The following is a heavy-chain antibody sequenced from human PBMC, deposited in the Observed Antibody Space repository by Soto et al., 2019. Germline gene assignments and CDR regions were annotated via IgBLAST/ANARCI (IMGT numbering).Heavy chain of an antibody. V-gene: IGHV3-53*01. CDR1: GFLVSRSY. CDR2: IYSGGDA. Sequence: GGSLRLSCAASGFLVSRSYMSWVRQAPGRGLEWVSVIYSGGDAYYADSVKGRFTVSRDNTKNTLHLQMNSLRAEDTAVYYCVRDNGRSETFYSWGPGTLVTVSS. CDR3: VRDNGRSETFYS. J-gene: IGHJ4*02.